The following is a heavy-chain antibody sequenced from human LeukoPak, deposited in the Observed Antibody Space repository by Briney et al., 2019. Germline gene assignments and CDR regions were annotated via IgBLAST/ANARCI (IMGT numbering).Heavy chain of an antibody. CDR2: IRSKAYGGTT. D-gene: IGHD1-26*01. Sequence: GGSLRLSCTASGFTFGDYAMSWVRQAPGKGLEWVGFIRSKAYGGTTEYAASVKGRFTISRDDSKSIAYLQVNSLKTEDTALYYCTRDRGTYSLVVFDYWGQGTLVTVSS. V-gene: IGHV3-49*04. CDR1: GFTFGDYA. J-gene: IGHJ4*02. CDR3: TRDRGTYSLVVFDY.